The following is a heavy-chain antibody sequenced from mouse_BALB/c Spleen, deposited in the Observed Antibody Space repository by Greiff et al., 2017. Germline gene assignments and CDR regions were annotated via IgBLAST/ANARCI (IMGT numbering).Heavy chain of an antibody. CDR2: ISTYYGDA. CDR3: ARGGQLGLLSFDD. D-gene: IGHD3-2*01. Sequence: QVHVKQSGAELVRPGVSVKISCKGSGYTFTDYAMHWVKQSHAKSLEWIGVISTYYGDASYNQKFKGKATMTVDKSSSTAYMELARLTSEDSAIYYCARGGQLGLLSFDDWGQGTTLTVSS. J-gene: IGHJ2*01. V-gene: IGHV1S137*01. CDR1: GYTFTDYA.